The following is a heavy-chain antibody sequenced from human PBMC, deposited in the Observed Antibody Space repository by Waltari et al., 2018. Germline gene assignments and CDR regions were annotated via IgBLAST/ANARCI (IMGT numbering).Heavy chain of an antibody. CDR3: ARQPIAAACTGDY. J-gene: IGHJ4*02. D-gene: IGHD6-13*01. V-gene: IGHV1-46*01. CDR1: GYTFTSYY. Sequence: QVQLVQSGAEVKKPGASVKVSCKASGYTFTSYYMHWVRPAPGQGLEWMGIINPSGGSTSYAQKFQGRVTITRDTSTSTVYMELISLRSDDTAVYYCARQPIAAACTGDYWGQGTLVTVSS. CDR2: INPSGGST.